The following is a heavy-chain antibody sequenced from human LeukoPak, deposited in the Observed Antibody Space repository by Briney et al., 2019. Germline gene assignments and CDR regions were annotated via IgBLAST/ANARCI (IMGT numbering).Heavy chain of an antibody. J-gene: IGHJ4*02. CDR3: ARGRAGDRTYY. Sequence: SETLSLTCAVYGGSFSGYYWSWIRQPPGKGLEWIGEINHSGSTNYNPSLKSQVTISVDTSKNQFSLKLSSVTAADPAVYYCARGRAGDRTYYWGQGTLVTVSS. V-gene: IGHV4-34*01. D-gene: IGHD1-26*01. CDR2: INHSGST. CDR1: GGSFSGYY.